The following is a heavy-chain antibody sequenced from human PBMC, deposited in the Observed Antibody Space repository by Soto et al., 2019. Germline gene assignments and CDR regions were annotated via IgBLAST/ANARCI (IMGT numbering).Heavy chain of an antibody. Sequence: GGSLRLSCAASGLTFSSYAMHWVRQAPGKGLEWVAIMSYDGNNQYYADSVKGRFTISRDNFKNTLHLQMNSLRAEDTAVYYCARGSHDYGGNSGDYWGQGTLVTVSS. CDR1: GLTFSSYA. J-gene: IGHJ4*02. CDR3: ARGSHDYGGNSGDY. D-gene: IGHD4-17*01. V-gene: IGHV3-30*03. CDR2: MSYDGNNQ.